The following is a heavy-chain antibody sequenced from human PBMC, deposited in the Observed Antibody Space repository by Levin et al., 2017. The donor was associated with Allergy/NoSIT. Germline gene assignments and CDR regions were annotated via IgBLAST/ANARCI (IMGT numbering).Heavy chain of an antibody. CDR3: ARDSIPGTTGISFDY. V-gene: IGHV3-21*01. D-gene: IGHD1-1*01. CDR1: GFAFISYS. Sequence: GGSLRLSCAASGFAFISYSMNWVRQAPGKGLEWVSSISSSSSYIYYADSVKGRFTISRDNAKNSLYLQMNSLRADDTAVYYCARDSIPGTTGISFDYWGQGTLVTVSS. J-gene: IGHJ4*02. CDR2: ISSSSSYI.